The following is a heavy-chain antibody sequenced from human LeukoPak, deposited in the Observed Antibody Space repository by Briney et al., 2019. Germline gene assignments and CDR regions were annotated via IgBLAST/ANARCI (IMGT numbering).Heavy chain of an antibody. V-gene: IGHV1-2*02. CDR1: GYTFTGYY. D-gene: IGHD3-9*01. CDR2: MNPKSGGT. J-gene: IGHJ5*02. Sequence: GASVKVSCKASGYTFTGYYVHWVRQAPGQGLEWMGWMNPKSGGTNYAQKFEARVTMTRNTTISTAYMELRSLMSEDTAMYYCARGDLDWLPLWFDPWGQGTLVTVSS. CDR3: ARGDLDWLPLWFDP.